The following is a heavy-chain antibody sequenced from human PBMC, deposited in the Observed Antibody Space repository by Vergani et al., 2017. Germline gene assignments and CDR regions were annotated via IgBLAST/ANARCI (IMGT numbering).Heavy chain of an antibody. Sequence: VQLVESGPGLLKPSQTLSLTCTVSGASVSRGTYYWTWIRQPAGKKLEWIVRMYTSGHTIYNPSLESRVTMSVDTSKNQFSLQLSSVTAADTAVYYCARASHCINCYSEGPNGPGYYYMDVWGKGTTVTVSS. CDR1: GASVSRGTYY. V-gene: IGHV4-61*02. CDR2: MYTSGHT. J-gene: IGHJ6*03. D-gene: IGHD2-21*01. CDR3: ARASHCINCYSEGPNGPGYYYMDV.